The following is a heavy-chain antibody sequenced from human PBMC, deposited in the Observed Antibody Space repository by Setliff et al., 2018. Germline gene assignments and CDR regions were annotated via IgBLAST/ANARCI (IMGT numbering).Heavy chain of an antibody. Sequence: PSETLSLTCTVSGGSISSSSYYWGWIRQPPGKGLEWIGVISCIERPHYNPSLQSRVTIAMETSNNQVSLTLTSVTAVDSAMYYCARFCGGGSCPDYWGQGTLVTVSS. J-gene: IGHJ4*02. D-gene: IGHD2-15*01. V-gene: IGHV4-61*05. CDR1: GGSISSSSYY. CDR2: ISCIERP. CDR3: ARFCGGGSCPDY.